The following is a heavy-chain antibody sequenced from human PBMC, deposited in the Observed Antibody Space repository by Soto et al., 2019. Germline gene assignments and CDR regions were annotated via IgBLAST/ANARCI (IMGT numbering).Heavy chain of an antibody. V-gene: IGHV3-15*01. CDR2: IKSKTDGGTT. CDR3: TTEVNIVAVYYYYYMDV. Sequence: GSLRLSCAASGFTFSNAWMSWVRQAPGKGLEWVGRIKSKTDGGTTDYAAPVKGRFTISRDDSKNTLYLQMNSLKTEDTAVYYCTTEVNIVAVYYYYYMDVWGKGTTVTVSS. J-gene: IGHJ6*03. CDR1: GFTFSNAW. D-gene: IGHD5-12*01.